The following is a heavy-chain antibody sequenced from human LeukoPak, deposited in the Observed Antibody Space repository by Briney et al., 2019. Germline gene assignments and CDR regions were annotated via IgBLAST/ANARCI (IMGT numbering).Heavy chain of an antibody. D-gene: IGHD3-10*01. CDR1: RSTFGDYA. V-gene: IGHV3-49*04. Sequence: GGSLRLSCTASRSTFGDYALSWVCQALGKGLEWVGFIRSKAYGGTTEYAASVKGRFTISRDDSKSIAYLQMNSLKTEDTAVYYCTGVYFDYWGQGTLVTVSS. CDR3: TGVYFDY. J-gene: IGHJ4*02. CDR2: IRSKAYGGTT.